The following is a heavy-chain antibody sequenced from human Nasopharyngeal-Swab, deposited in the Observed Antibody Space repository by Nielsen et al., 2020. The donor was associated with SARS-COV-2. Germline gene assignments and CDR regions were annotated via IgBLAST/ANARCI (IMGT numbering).Heavy chain of an antibody. CDR2: INPSGGST. D-gene: IGHD2-15*01. J-gene: IGHJ6*03. CDR3: ARGPADCSGGSCYASHMDV. Sequence: ASVKVSCKASEYTFTSYYMHWVRQAPGQGLEWMGIINPSGGSTSYAQKFQGRVTMTRDTSTSTVYTELSSLRSEDTAVYYCARGPADCSGGSCYASHMDVWGKGTTVTVSS. V-gene: IGHV1-46*01. CDR1: EYTFTSYY.